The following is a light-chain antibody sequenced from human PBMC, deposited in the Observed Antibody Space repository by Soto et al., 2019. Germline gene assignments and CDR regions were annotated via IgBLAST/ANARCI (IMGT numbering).Light chain of an antibody. J-gene: IGKJ4*01. V-gene: IGKV3-15*01. CDR1: QSVSTY. Sequence: VMTQSPVTLSVSPGERATLSCRASQSVSTYLAWYQHKPGQAPRFLIYGASTRATGIPARFSGSGSGTEFTLTIRSLQSEDSAVYYCQEYNDLVTLGGGNKVEIK. CDR2: GAS. CDR3: QEYNDLVT.